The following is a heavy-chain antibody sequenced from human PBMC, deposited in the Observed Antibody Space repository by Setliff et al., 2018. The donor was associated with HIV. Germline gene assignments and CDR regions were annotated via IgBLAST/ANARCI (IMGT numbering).Heavy chain of an antibody. Sequence: SETLSLTCTVSGSSINNYYWSWIRQPPGKGLEWIGFISYSGSTNYNPNLDSRVTISVDTSKNQFSLRLRAVTAADTAIYYCARLYSPPRGFDFWGQGTLVTVSS. D-gene: IGHD5-12*01. CDR3: ARLYSPPRGFDF. CDR1: GSSINNYY. CDR2: ISYSGST. J-gene: IGHJ4*02. V-gene: IGHV4-59*12.